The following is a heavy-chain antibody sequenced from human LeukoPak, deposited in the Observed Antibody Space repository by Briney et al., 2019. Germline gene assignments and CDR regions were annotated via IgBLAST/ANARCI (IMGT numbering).Heavy chain of an antibody. CDR3: AREQTYGDYFDY. J-gene: IGHJ4*02. CDR1: GFTFRSYE. V-gene: IGHV3-48*03. CDR2: IDSRGSTI. Sequence: PGGSLRLSGAASGFTFRSYEMIWVRQAPGKGLEWVSYIDSRGSTISYADSVRGRFTISRDNAKNSLYLQMSSLRAEDTAVYYCAREQTYGDYFDYWGQGTLVTVSS. D-gene: IGHD4-17*01.